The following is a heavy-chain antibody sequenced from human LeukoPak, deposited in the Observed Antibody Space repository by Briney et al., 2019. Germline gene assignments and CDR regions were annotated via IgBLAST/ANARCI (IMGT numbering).Heavy chain of an antibody. CDR1: GGSVSCGSYY. J-gene: IGHJ6*03. CDR2: IYYSGST. Sequence: SETLSLTCTVSGGSVSCGSYYWSWIQQPPGKGLEWIGYIYYSGSTNYNPSLKSRVTISVDTSKNQFSLKLSSVTAADTAVYYCAREDIVVVVAGTRGYYYYYYMDVWGKGTTVTVSS. CDR3: AREDIVVVVAGTRGYYYYYYMDV. V-gene: IGHV4-61*01. D-gene: IGHD2-15*01.